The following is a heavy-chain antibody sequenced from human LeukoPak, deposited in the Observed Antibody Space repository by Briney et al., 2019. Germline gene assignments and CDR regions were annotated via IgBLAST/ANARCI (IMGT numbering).Heavy chain of an antibody. V-gene: IGHV3-7*03. CDR2: IKQDGSEK. Sequence: PGGSLRLSCAASGFTFSSYWMSWVRQAPGKGLEWVANIKQDGSEKYYVDSVKGRFTISRDNAKNSLYLQMNSLRAEDTAVYYCARDYYDSSGYRYTPPPHNWFDPWGQGTLVTVSS. CDR1: GFTFSSYW. J-gene: IGHJ5*02. CDR3: ARDYYDSSGYRYTPPPHNWFDP. D-gene: IGHD3-22*01.